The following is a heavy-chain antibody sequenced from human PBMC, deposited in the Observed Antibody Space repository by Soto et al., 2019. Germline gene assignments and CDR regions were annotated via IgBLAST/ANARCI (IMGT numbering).Heavy chain of an antibody. J-gene: IGHJ4*02. CDR3: ARDFSLDY. CDR2: IKEDGSEK. V-gene: IGHV3-7*03. Sequence: EVQLVESGGGLVQPGGSLRLSCAASGFNFSTYWMTWVRQAPGKGLEWVANIKEDGSEKYYVDSVKGRFTIYRDNAKNSVYLQMNSLRAEDTAVYYCARDFSLDYWGQGTLVSVSS. CDR1: GFNFSTYW.